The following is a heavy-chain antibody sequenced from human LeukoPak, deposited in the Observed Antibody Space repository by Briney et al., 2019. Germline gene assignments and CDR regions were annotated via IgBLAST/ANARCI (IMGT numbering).Heavy chain of an antibody. D-gene: IGHD1-26*01. CDR2: MNPDSGNT. CDR3: AVHLPGDYLDR. Sequence: GASVKVSCKASGYAFNIYDINWVRQATGQGGEWMGWMNPDSGNTGFAQKFQGRVTMTRNTSITTAYMELSSLRFEDTAVYYCAVHLPGDYLDRWGQGTLVTVSS. CDR1: GYAFNIYD. V-gene: IGHV1-8*01. J-gene: IGHJ4*02.